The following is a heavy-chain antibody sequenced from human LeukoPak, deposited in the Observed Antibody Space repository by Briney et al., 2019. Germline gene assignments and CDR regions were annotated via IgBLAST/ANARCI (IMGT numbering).Heavy chain of an antibody. J-gene: IGHJ4*02. D-gene: IGHD5-18*01. V-gene: IGHV4-59*08. CDR3: ASQGYNYGSGVYFDY. CDR2: IYYSGST. Sequence: SETLSLTCTVSGGSISSYYWSWIRQPPGKGLEWIGYIYYSGSTNYNPSLKSRVTISVDTSKNQFSLKLSSVTAADTAVYYCASQGYNYGSGVYFDYWGQGTLVTVSS. CDR1: GGSISSYY.